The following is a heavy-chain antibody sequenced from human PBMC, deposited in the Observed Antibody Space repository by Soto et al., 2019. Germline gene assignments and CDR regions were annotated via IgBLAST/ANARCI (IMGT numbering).Heavy chain of an antibody. Sequence: GGSLRLSCAASGVPFSSYSMNWVRQAPGKGLEWVSAISGSGGSTYYADSVKGRFTISRDNSKNTLYLQMNSLRAEDTAVYYCAIKLRDSSGYYSREYFQHWGQGTLVTVSS. J-gene: IGHJ1*01. CDR1: GVPFSSYS. V-gene: IGHV3-23*01. D-gene: IGHD3-22*01. CDR3: AIKLRDSSGYYSREYFQH. CDR2: ISGSGGST.